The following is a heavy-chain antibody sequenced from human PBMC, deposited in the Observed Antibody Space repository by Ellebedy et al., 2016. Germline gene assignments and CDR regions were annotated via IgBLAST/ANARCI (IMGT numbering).Heavy chain of an antibody. CDR1: GFSLNTSGMC. D-gene: IGHD3-3*01. J-gene: IGHJ3*02. V-gene: IGHV4-61*08. Sequence: SGPTLVKPTQTLTLTCTFSGFSLNTSGMCVSWIRQPPGKGLEWLGYIVYSGSTYYNPSLNGRVTISIDTSKSQFSLKLNAVTAADTGVYYCARNNITFFGGTDAFEIWGQGTRVTVSS. CDR3: ARNNITFFGGTDAFEI. CDR2: IVYSGST.